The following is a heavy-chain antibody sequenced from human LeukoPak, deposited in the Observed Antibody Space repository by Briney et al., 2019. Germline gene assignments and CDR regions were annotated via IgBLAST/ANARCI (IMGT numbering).Heavy chain of an antibody. CDR1: GGSITGYY. Sequence: SETLSLTCSVSGGSITGYYWGWIRQPPGKGLEWIGSIYYSGSTYYNPSLKSRVTISVDTSKNQFSLKLSSVTAADTAVYYCARQYYYDSSGYYYVPFYFDYWGQGTLVTVSS. V-gene: IGHV4-39*01. CDR2: IYYSGST. J-gene: IGHJ4*02. D-gene: IGHD3-22*01. CDR3: ARQYYYDSSGYYYVPFYFDY.